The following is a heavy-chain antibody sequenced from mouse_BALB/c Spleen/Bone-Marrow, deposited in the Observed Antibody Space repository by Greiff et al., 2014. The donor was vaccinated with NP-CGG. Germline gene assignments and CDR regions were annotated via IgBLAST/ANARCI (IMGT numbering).Heavy chain of an antibody. CDR2: INSDGGST. J-gene: IGHJ4*01. V-gene: IGHV5-2*01. D-gene: IGHD2-4*01. CDR1: EYEFPSHD. CDR3: ARHRYDYDGAMDY. Sequence: VQLQQSGGGLVQPGESLKLSCEPNEYEFPSHDMSWVRKTPEKRLELVAAINSDGGSTYYPDTMERRFIISRDNTKKTLYLQMSSLRSEDTALYYCARHRYDYDGAMDYWGQGTSVTVSS.